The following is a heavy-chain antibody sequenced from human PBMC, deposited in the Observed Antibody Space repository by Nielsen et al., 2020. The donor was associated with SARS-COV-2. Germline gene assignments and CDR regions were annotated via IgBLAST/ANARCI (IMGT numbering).Heavy chain of an antibody. CDR2: ISWNSGSI. V-gene: IGHV3-9*01. CDR3: AKIGHYSSTSCYDYYYGMDV. D-gene: IGHD2-2*01. Sequence: GGSLRLSCAASGFTFDDYAMHWVRQAPGKGLEWVSGISWNSGSIGYADSVKGRFTISRDNAKNSLYLQMNSLRAEDTALYYCAKIGHYSSTSCYDYYYGMDVWGQGTTVTVSS. J-gene: IGHJ6*02. CDR1: GFTFDDYA.